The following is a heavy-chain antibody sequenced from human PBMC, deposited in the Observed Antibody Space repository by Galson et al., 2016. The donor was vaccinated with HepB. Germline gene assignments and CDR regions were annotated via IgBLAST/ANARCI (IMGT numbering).Heavy chain of an antibody. CDR2: IYTGGST. Sequence: SLRLSCAASGFTVSHKYMSWVRQAPGKGLEWVSVIYTGGSTYYADSVKGRFTISRDKAKLSLYLQMSSLRVEDTAVYYCARDLTPRGFSYSFWGQGTLVAVSS. V-gene: IGHV3-53*01. D-gene: IGHD3-10*01. CDR3: ARDLTPRGFSYSF. CDR1: GFTVSHKY. J-gene: IGHJ1*01.